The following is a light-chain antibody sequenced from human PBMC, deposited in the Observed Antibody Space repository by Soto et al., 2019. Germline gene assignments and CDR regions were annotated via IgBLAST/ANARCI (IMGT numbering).Light chain of an antibody. J-gene: IGKJ1*01. CDR3: QQRRYWPVT. CDR1: QSVSSY. V-gene: IGKV3-11*01. CDR2: DAS. Sequence: EIVLTQSPALLSMSPGERATLSCRASQSVSSYFAWYQQKPGQAPRLLIYDASNRATGVPARFSGSGSGTDFTLTISSLEPEDFAVYYCQQRRYWPVTFGQGTKV.